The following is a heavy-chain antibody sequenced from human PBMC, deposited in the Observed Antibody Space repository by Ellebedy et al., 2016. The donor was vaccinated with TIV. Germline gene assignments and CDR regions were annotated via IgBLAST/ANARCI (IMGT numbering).Heavy chain of an antibody. CDR1: GFTFSSYA. Sequence: PGGSLRLSCEASGFTFSSYAMSWVRQAPGKGLEWVSSITGSGTNSHYADSVKGRFTISRDNSKNWLYLQLKGLRVDDAALYYCTRGNGNSPFWYWGQGSPVTVSS. J-gene: IGHJ4*02. D-gene: IGHD4-23*01. V-gene: IGHV3-23*01. CDR2: ITGSGTNS. CDR3: TRGNGNSPFWY.